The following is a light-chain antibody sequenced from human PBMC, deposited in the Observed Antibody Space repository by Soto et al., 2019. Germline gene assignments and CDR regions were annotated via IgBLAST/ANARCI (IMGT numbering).Light chain of an antibody. Sequence: EIVLTQSPGTLSLSPGETATLSCRASQSISSSSLAWYQQKPGQAPRLLIYAASNRATGIPDRFSGSGSGTDFTLTISSLEPEDFAVYYCQQYGSSPPLSFGGGTKVEMK. CDR3: QQYGSSPPLS. J-gene: IGKJ4*01. CDR2: AAS. V-gene: IGKV3-20*01. CDR1: QSISSSS.